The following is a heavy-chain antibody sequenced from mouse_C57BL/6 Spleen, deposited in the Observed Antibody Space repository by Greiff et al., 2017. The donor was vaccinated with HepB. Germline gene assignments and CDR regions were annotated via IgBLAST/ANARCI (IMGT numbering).Heavy chain of an antibody. Sequence: EVQLVESGGGLVQPGGSLSLSCAASGFTFTDYYMSWVRQPPGKALEWLGFIRNKANGYTTEYSASVKGRFTISRDNSQSILYLQMNALRAEDSATYYCARGSTMVTTGAMDYWGQGTSVTVSS. J-gene: IGHJ4*01. CDR2: IRNKANGYTT. CDR1: GFTFTDYY. D-gene: IGHD2-2*01. CDR3: ARGSTMVTTGAMDY. V-gene: IGHV7-3*01.